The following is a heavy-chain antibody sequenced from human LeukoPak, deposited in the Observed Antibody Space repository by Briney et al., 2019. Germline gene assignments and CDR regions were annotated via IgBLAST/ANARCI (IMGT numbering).Heavy chain of an antibody. CDR1: SGSISSYY. D-gene: IGHD3-22*01. CDR3: ARAVKYYYDSSGYPKWFDP. V-gene: IGHV4-59*01. CDR2: IYYSGST. Sequence: SETLSLTCTVSSGSISSYYWSWIRQPPGKGLEWIGYIYYSGSTNYNPSLKSRVTISVDTSKNQFSLKLSSVTAADTAVYYCARAVKYYYDSSGYPKWFDPWGQGTLVTVSS. J-gene: IGHJ5*02.